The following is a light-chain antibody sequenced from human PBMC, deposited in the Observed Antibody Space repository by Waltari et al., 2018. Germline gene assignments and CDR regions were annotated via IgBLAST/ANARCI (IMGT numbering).Light chain of an antibody. Sequence: EIMLPQSPGTLSLSTVEITTLSCRASQSISRFLTWYQQKPGKAPMFLINDASTRSTGTPDRFRGSGSETDFSLTINRLEPKDMAVYYGQKYGSLPATFGQGTKVEIK. CDR3: QKYGSLPAT. V-gene: IGKV3-20*01. J-gene: IGKJ1*01. CDR2: DAS. CDR1: QSISRF.